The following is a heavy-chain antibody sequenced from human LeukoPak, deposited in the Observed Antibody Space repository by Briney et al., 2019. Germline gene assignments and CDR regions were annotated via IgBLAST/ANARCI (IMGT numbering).Heavy chain of an antibody. CDR1: GYSFTSYW. D-gene: IGHD3-9*01. Sequence: GESLKISCKGSGYSFTSYWIGWVRQMPGKGLEWMGIIYPGDSDTRYSPSFQGQVTISADKSISTAYLQWSSLKASDTAMYYCARGDPRGVDILTGYLFDYWGQGTLVTVSS. J-gene: IGHJ4*02. CDR2: IYPGDSDT. CDR3: ARGDPRGVDILTGYLFDY. V-gene: IGHV5-51*01.